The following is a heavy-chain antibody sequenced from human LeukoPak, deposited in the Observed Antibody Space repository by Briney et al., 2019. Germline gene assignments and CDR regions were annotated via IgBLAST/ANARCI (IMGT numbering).Heavy chain of an antibody. V-gene: IGHV3-21*01. J-gene: IGHJ4*02. CDR2: ISSSSSFI. D-gene: IGHD6-13*01. Sequence: PGGSLRLSCAGSGFNFSSYSMSWVRQAPWKGLEFVSSISSSSSFIYYADSVKGRFTISRDNAKKSLSLQLNSLRADDTAVYYCARGYGSSWYLDWGQGTLVTVPS. CDR1: GFNFSSYS. CDR3: ARGYGSSWYLD.